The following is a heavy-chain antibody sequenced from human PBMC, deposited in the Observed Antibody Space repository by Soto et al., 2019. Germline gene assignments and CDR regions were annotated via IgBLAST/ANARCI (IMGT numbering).Heavy chain of an antibody. J-gene: IGHJ4*02. CDR1: GFTVSSNY. Sequence: GGSLRLSCAASGFTVSSNYMSWVRQAPGKGLEWVSVIYSGGSTYYADSVKGRFTISRHNSKNTLYLQMNSLRAEDTAVYYCARDAKAGDDYVDYWGQGTLVTVSS. V-gene: IGHV3-53*04. D-gene: IGHD2-21*01. CDR2: IYSGGST. CDR3: ARDAKAGDDYVDY.